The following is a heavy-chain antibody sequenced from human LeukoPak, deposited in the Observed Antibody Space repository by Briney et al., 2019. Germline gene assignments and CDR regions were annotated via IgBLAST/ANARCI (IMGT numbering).Heavy chain of an antibody. D-gene: IGHD3-22*01. J-gene: IGHJ4*02. V-gene: IGHV4-34*01. CDR1: GGSFSGYY. CDR2: INHSGST. CDR3: ARRGPGGYDVSDYGFDY. Sequence: PSETLSLTCAVYGGSFSGYYWSWIRQPPGKGLEWIGEINHSGSTNYSPSLKSRVTISVDTSKNQFSLKLSSVTAADTAVYYCARRGPGGYDVSDYGFDYWGQGTLVTVSS.